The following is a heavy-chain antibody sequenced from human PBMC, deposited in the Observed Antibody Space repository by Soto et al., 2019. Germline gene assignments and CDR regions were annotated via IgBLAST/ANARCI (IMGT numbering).Heavy chain of an antibody. V-gene: IGHV3-48*01. J-gene: IGHJ3*02. CDR2: IDRTSDSI. Sequence: ESGGGLVQPGGSLRLSCVASGFTFRDYSMNWVRQAPGMGLEWISYIDRTSDSIYYADSVKGRFTIFRDDAKNSLFLGMTSLRAEDTAVYYCVRDDNWAFDIWGQGTVVAVS. CDR1: GFTFRDYS. CDR3: VRDDNWAFDI.